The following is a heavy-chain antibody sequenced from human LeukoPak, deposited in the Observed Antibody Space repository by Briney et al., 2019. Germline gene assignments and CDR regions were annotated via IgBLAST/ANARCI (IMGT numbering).Heavy chain of an antibody. CDR2: IYYSGTT. D-gene: IGHD3-10*01. Sequence: SETLSLTCTVSGGSISSGDYYWSWIRQPPGKGLEWIGDIYYSGTTYYNPSLKSRVTISVDTSKNQFSLKLSSVTAADTAVYYCARGLITMVRGVTRPVGYWGQGTLVTVSS. CDR3: ARGLITMVRGVTRPVGY. CDR1: GGSISSGDYY. J-gene: IGHJ4*02. V-gene: IGHV4-30-4*01.